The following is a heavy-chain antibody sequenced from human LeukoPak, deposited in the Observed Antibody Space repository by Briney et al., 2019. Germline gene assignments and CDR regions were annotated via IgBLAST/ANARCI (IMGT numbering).Heavy chain of an antibody. CDR2: FYSGDTT. Sequence: PGGSLRLSCAASGFTVSSTYMSWVRQAPGKGLEWVSVFYSGDTTYYANSMKGRFTISRDNSKNMLYPQMNSLRAEDTAVYYCARRLLTGYYEFWGQGTLVTVSS. J-gene: IGHJ4*02. D-gene: IGHD3-9*01. CDR3: ARRLLTGYYEF. V-gene: IGHV3-66*01. CDR1: GFTVSSTY.